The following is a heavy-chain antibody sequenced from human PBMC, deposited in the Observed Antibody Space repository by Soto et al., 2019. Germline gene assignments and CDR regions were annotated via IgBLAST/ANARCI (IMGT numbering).Heavy chain of an antibody. D-gene: IGHD2-2*02. CDR3: ARDRAPAAIGKRVYYYYGMDV. CDR1: GFSFSGYG. V-gene: IGHV3-30*03. Sequence: QVQLVESGGGVVQPGRSLRLSCAASGFSFSGYGMHWVRQAPGKGLEWVAVISYDGSKKYYADSVKGRFTISRDNSKNTLYLQMNSLRAEDTAVYYCARDRAPAAIGKRVYYYYGMDVWGQGTTVTVSS. J-gene: IGHJ6*02. CDR2: ISYDGSKK.